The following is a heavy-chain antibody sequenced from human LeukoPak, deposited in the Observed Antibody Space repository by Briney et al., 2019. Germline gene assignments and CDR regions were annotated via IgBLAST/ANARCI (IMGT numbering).Heavy chain of an antibody. J-gene: IGHJ4*02. Sequence: SETLSLTCTVSGGSISSYYWSWIRQHPGKGLEWIGYIYYSENTYFNPSLKSRVTISVDTSKNQFSLKLNSVTAADTAVYYCARETDYFDNNHYFDYWGQGTLVTVSS. CDR3: ARETDYFDNNHYFDY. CDR2: IYYSENT. V-gene: IGHV4-59*06. D-gene: IGHD3-22*01. CDR1: GGSISSYY.